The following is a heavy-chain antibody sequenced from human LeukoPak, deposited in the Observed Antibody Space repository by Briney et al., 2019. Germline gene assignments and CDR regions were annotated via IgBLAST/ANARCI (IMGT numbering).Heavy chain of an antibody. J-gene: IGHJ4*02. Sequence: KPGGSLRLSCEASGFTFTTYSMTWVRQAPGKGLEWVSIISSGSSAIFSADALKGRFTISRDDAKNLLYLDMNSLRAEDTAVYYCARRFTTVTTSEYEYYFDYWGQGTLVTVSS. CDR3: ARRFTTVTTSEYEYYFDY. CDR1: GFTFTTYS. CDR2: ISSGSSAI. V-gene: IGHV3-21*01. D-gene: IGHD4-17*01.